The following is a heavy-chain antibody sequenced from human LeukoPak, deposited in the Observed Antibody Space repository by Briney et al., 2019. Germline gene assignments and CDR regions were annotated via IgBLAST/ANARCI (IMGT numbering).Heavy chain of an antibody. D-gene: IGHD6-13*01. CDR3: ARGLSDSWSYYFDY. CDR1: GGSISRYY. Sequence: SETLSLTCTVSGGSISRYYWSWIRQPPGKGLEWIGYIYYSGSTNYNPSLKSRVTISVDTSKNQFSLKLSSVTAADTAAYYCARGLSDSWSYYFDYWGQGTLVTVSS. J-gene: IGHJ4*02. V-gene: IGHV4-59*01. CDR2: IYYSGST.